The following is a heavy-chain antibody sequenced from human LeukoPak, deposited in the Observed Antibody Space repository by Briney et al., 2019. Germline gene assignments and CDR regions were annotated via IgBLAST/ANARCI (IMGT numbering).Heavy chain of an antibody. D-gene: IGHD4-11*01. CDR1: GGSISSYD. J-gene: IGHJ5*02. CDR3: ARLRGYSNYATWFDP. CDR2: IYTSGST. Sequence: QSLSLTCTDIGGSISSYDWRWIRQPPGKGLEWIGYIYTSGSTNYNPSLKSRVTISVDTSKNQFSLKLSSVTAADTAVYYCARLRGYSNYATWFDPWGQGTLVTVSS. V-gene: IGHV4-4*09.